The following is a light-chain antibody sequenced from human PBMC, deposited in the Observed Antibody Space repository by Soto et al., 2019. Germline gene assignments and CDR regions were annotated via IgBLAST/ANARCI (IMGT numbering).Light chain of an antibody. Sequence: QSALTQPASVSGSPGQSITIPCTGTSSDVGGYDYVSWYQHHPGKAPKLMIYDVTERPPGVSNRLSGSKSGNTAALTISDRQPEDEADYYCSSYTSATTLVVFGGGTKLTVL. CDR2: DVT. V-gene: IGLV2-14*03. J-gene: IGLJ2*01. CDR3: SSYTSATTLVV. CDR1: SSDVGGYDY.